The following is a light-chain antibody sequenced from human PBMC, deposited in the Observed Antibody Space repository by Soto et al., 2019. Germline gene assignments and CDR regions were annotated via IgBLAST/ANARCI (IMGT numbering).Light chain of an antibody. V-gene: IGLV3-21*02. CDR3: QVWDRTSQHVV. Sequence: SYELTQPPSVSVAPGQTARITCGGDKIGSKSVHWYQQKPGQAPALVVYEDSDRPSGIPERFSGSNSGNTATLTISRVEGGDEADYYCQVWDRTSQHVVFGGGTKVTVL. J-gene: IGLJ2*01. CDR2: EDS. CDR1: KIGSKS.